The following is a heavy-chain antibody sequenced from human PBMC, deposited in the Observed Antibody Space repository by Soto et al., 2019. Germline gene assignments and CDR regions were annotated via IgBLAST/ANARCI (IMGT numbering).Heavy chain of an antibody. V-gene: IGHV3-23*01. CDR1: GFTFSSYA. Sequence: GGSLRLSCAASGFTFSSYAMSWVRQAPGKGLKRVSAISGSGGGTYYADSVKGRFTISRDNSKNTLYLQMNSLRAEDTAVYYCAKEGHYIAVAGTTSYFDYWGQGTLVTVSS. J-gene: IGHJ4*02. D-gene: IGHD6-19*01. CDR3: AKEGHYIAVAGTTSYFDY. CDR2: ISGSGGGT.